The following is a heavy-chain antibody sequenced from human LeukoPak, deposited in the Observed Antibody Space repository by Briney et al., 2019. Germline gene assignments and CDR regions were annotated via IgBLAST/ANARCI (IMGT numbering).Heavy chain of an antibody. CDR1: GFTFSNYW. D-gene: IGHD2-2*01. Sequence: GGSLRLSCAGSGFTFSNYWMYCVRQAPGKGLVWVSRINSDGSSTSYGDTVKGRFTISRDNAKNTLYLQMNSLRAEDTAVYYCARVSMGYYSCPSCYDRQSDMDVWGQGTTVTVSS. V-gene: IGHV3-74*01. J-gene: IGHJ6*02. CDR3: ARVSMGYYSCPSCYDRQSDMDV. CDR2: INSDGSST.